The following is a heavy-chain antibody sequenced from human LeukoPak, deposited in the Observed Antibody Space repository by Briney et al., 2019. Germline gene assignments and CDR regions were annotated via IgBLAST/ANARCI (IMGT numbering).Heavy chain of an antibody. CDR2: ISYDGSNK. J-gene: IGHJ4*02. Sequence: GGSLRLSCAASGFTFSSYAMHWVRQAPGKGLEWVAVISYDGSNKYYADSVKGRFTISRDNSKNTLYLQMNSLRAEDTAVYYCARDNILEDIVGASLDYWGQGTLVTVSS. V-gene: IGHV3-30-3*01. CDR1: GFTFSSYA. CDR3: ARDNILEDIVGASLDY. D-gene: IGHD1-26*01.